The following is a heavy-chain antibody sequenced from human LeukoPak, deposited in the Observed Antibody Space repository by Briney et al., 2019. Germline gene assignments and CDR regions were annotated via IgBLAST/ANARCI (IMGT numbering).Heavy chain of an antibody. CDR2: MNPNSGNA. V-gene: IGHV1-8*01. J-gene: IGHJ4*02. Sequence: ASVKVSCKTSGYTFPSYDINWVRQATGQWLEWMGWMNPNSGNAGYAQKFQGRVTITRNTSITTAYMELSSLRSEDTAVYYCARGPKWSGSYYYFDYWGQGTLVTVSS. CDR3: ARGPKWSGSYYYFDY. CDR1: GYTFPSYD. D-gene: IGHD1-26*01.